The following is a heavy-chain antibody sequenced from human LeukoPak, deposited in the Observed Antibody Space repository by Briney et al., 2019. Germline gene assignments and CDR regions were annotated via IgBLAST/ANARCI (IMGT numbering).Heavy chain of an antibody. CDR3: AKDSQRLELPPFRSYYYMDV. Sequence: PGGSLRLSCAASGFTFSSYGMHWVRQAPGKGLEWVAFIRYDGSNKYYADSVKGRFTISRDNSKNTLYLQMNSLRAEDTAVYCCAKDSQRLELPPFRSYYYMDVWGKGTTVTVSS. V-gene: IGHV3-30*02. CDR1: GFTFSSYG. D-gene: IGHD1-7*01. J-gene: IGHJ6*03. CDR2: IRYDGSNK.